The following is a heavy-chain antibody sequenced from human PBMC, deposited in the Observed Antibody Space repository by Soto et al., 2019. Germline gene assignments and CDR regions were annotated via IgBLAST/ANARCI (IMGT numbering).Heavy chain of an antibody. CDR2: IIPIFGTA. V-gene: IGHV1-69*13. CDR1: GGTFSSYA. D-gene: IGHD2-21*01. J-gene: IGHJ5*02. CDR3: ARGLICPDAQGFDP. Sequence: SVKVSCKASGGTFSSYAISWVRQAPGQGLEWMGGIIPIFGTANYAQKFQCRVTITADESTSTAYMELSSLRSEDTAVYYCARGLICPDAQGFDPWGQGTLVTVSS.